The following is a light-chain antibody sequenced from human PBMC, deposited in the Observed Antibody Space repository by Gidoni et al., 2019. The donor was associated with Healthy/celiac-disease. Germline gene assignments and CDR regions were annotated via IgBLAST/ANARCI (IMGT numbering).Light chain of an antibody. Sequence: DSQMSQAPSSLSASVGDRVTITCRASQSISSYLNWYQQKPGKAPKPLIYAASSLQSGVPSRFSSSGSWTDFTLTISTLQPESFATYYCQHSYSTPLTFGPGTKVDIK. CDR3: QHSYSTPLT. V-gene: IGKV1-39*01. CDR2: AAS. J-gene: IGKJ3*01. CDR1: QSISSY.